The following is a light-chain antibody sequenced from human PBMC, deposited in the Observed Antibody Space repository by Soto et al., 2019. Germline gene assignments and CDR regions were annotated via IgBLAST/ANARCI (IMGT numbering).Light chain of an antibody. CDR3: QQYGSSLIT. Sequence: EIVLTQSPVTLSLSPVERATLSCRASQSVSSYLAWYQQKPGQAPRLLISGASMRASGVPVRFIGSGSGTDFTLTITRLEPEDFAVYYCQQYGSSLITFGQGTRREIK. V-gene: IGKV3-20*01. CDR2: GAS. CDR1: QSVSSY. J-gene: IGKJ5*01.